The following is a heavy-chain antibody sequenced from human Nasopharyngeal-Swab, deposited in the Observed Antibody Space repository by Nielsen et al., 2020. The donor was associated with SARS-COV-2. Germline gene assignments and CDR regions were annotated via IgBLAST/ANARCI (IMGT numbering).Heavy chain of an antibody. V-gene: IGHV3-21*01. Sequence: GGSLRLSCAASGFTFNNYNFNWVRQAPGKGLEWVSSISSSSSYIYYADSVKGRFTISRDNAKNSLYLQMNSLRAEDTAVYYCARDGLDYGFWSAYFMDVWGQGTTVTVSS. J-gene: IGHJ6*02. CDR2: ISSSSSYI. CDR1: GFTFNNYN. D-gene: IGHD3-3*01. CDR3: ARDGLDYGFWSAYFMDV.